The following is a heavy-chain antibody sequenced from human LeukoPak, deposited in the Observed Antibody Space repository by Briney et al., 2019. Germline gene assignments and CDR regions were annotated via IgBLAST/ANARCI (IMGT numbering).Heavy chain of an antibody. J-gene: IGHJ1*01. D-gene: IGHD2-21*02. CDR2: IYSGGST. V-gene: IGHV3-53*01. Sequence: GGSLRLSCAASGFSVSSNYMSWIRQAPGKGLEWVSVIYSGGSTYYADSVKGRFTISRDNSKNTLYLQMKSLRAENTAVYYCARTDETAPAEDFQHWGQGTLVTVSS. CDR1: GFSVSSNY. CDR3: ARTDETAPAEDFQH.